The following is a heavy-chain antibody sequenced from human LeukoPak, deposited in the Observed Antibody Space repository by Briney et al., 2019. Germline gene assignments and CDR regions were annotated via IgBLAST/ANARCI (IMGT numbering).Heavy chain of an antibody. D-gene: IGHD6-6*01. Sequence: GGSLRLSCAASGFTFSNAWMSWVRQAPGEGLEWVANIKQDGSEKDYVDSVKGRFTISRDNAKNSLYLQMNSLTAEDTAVYYCARESFAARWDWGQGTLVTVSS. CDR2: IKQDGSEK. V-gene: IGHV3-7*01. J-gene: IGHJ4*02. CDR1: GFTFSNAW. CDR3: ARESFAARWD.